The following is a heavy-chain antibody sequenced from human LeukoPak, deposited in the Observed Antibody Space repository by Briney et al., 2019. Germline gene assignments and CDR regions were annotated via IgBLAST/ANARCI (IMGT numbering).Heavy chain of an antibody. J-gene: IGHJ4*02. V-gene: IGHV3-11*04. D-gene: IGHD6-19*01. Sequence: GGSLRLSCAASGFTFSDYFMTWIRQAPGKGLEWVSYISGSGSNRYYADSVKGRFTISRDNARNSLYLQMNSLRVEDTAVYYCATSQSSVAGIVGDWGQGTLVTVSS. CDR1: GFTFSDYF. CDR2: ISGSGSNR. CDR3: ATSQSSVAGIVGD.